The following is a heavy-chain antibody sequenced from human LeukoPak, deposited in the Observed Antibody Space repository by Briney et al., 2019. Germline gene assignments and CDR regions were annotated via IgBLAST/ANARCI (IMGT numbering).Heavy chain of an antibody. Sequence: GGSLRLSCAASGFTFSSYAMSWVRQAPGKGLEWVSAISGSGGSTYYADSVKGRFTISRDNSKNTLYLQMNSLRAEGTAVYYCAGVYGGNRHFDYWGQGTLVTVSS. J-gene: IGHJ4*02. V-gene: IGHV3-23*01. CDR1: GFTFSSYA. D-gene: IGHD4-23*01. CDR2: ISGSGGST. CDR3: AGVYGGNRHFDY.